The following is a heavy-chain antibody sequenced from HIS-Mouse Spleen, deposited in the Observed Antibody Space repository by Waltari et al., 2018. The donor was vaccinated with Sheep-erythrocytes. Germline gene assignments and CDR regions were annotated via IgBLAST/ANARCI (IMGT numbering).Heavy chain of an antibody. CDR2: ISYDGSNK. CDR3: AKGLGYSSGWFDY. V-gene: IGHV3-30*18. D-gene: IGHD6-19*01. CDR1: GFTFSSYG. J-gene: IGHJ4*02. Sequence: QVQLVESGGGVVQPGRSLRLSCAASGFTFSSYGMHWARQAPGKGLEWVAVISYDGSNKYYADSVKGRFTISRDNSKNTLYLQMNSLRAEDTAVYYCAKGLGYSSGWFDYWGQGTLVTVSS.